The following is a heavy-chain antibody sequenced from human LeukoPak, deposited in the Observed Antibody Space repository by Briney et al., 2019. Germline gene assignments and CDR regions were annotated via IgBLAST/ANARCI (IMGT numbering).Heavy chain of an antibody. CDR2: IYTSRST. Sequence: SETLSLTCTVSGGSISSYYWSWIRQPPGKGLEWIGYIYTSRSTNYNPSLKSRVTISVDTSKNQFSLKLSSVTAADTAVYYCARRREDYFDYWGQGTLVAVSS. CDR3: ARRREDYFDY. J-gene: IGHJ4*02. V-gene: IGHV4-4*09. CDR1: GGSISSYY.